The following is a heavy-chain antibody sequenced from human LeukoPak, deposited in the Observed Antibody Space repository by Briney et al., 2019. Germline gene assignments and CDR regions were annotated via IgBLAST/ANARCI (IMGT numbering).Heavy chain of an antibody. J-gene: IGHJ4*02. Sequence: GGSLRLSCAASGFTFSTYSMHWVRQAPGKGLVWVASINRDGSNTSYADSVKGRFTVSRDNAKNTLYLQMNSLRAEDTAVYYCASATGSYYSLGYWGAGALVTLSP. CDR1: GFTFSTYS. D-gene: IGHD1-26*01. CDR2: INRDGSNT. V-gene: IGHV3-74*01. CDR3: ASATGSYYSLGY.